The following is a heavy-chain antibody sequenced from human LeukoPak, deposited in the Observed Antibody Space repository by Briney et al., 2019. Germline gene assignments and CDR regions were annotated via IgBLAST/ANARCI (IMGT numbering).Heavy chain of an antibody. CDR1: GFTFSSSP. CDR2: ISADGPT. CDR3: AKSEVFGVVINLDAFDI. Sequence: GGSLRLSCAASGFTFSSSPMSWVRQAPGKGLDWVSSISADGPTYYADSVKGRFTISRDNSKNTLYLQMNSLRAEDTAVYYCAKSEVFGVVINLDAFDIWGQGTMVTVSS. D-gene: IGHD3-3*01. J-gene: IGHJ3*02. V-gene: IGHV3-23*01.